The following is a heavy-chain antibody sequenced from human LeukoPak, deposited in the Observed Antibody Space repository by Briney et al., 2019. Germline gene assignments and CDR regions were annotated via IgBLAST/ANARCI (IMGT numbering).Heavy chain of an antibody. V-gene: IGHV3-66*04. CDR1: GFTVSSNY. CDR3: ARHPRGWRFLEWFPTDV. D-gene: IGHD3-3*01. Sequence: GGSLRLSCAASGFTVSSNYMSWVRQAPGKGLEWVSVIYSGGSTYYADSVKGRFTISRDNSKNTLYLQMNSLRAEDTAVYYCARHPRGWRFLEWFPTDVWGKGTTVTVSS. J-gene: IGHJ6*04. CDR2: IYSGGST.